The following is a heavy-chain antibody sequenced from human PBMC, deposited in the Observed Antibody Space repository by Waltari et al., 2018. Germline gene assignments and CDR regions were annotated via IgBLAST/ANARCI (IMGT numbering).Heavy chain of an antibody. V-gene: IGHV4-59*11. CDR1: GCPISSHY. CDR3: ARDAQVGSSYYYYYMDV. Sequence: QVQLQESGPGLVKPSETLSLPCTVSGCPISSHYWSWIRQPPGKGLEWIGYIYYSGSTNYNPSLKSRVTISVDTSKNQFSLKLSSVTAADTAVYYCARDAQVGSSYYYYYMDVWGKGTTVTVSS. J-gene: IGHJ6*03. D-gene: IGHD3-16*01. CDR2: IYYSGST.